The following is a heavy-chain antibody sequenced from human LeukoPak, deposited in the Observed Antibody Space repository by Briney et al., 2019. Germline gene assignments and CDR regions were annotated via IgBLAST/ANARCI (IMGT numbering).Heavy chain of an antibody. D-gene: IGHD6-19*01. CDR3: ARHAVYAGSGWSFDY. CDR1: GGSISTYN. Sequence: PSETLSLTCTVSGGSISTYNWNWIRQPPGKGLEWIGYVYYSGSTNYNPSLNSRVTISVDTSKNQFSLNLSSVTAADTAVYYCARHAVYAGSGWSFDYWGQGTLITVSS. V-gene: IGHV4-59*08. J-gene: IGHJ4*02. CDR2: VYYSGST.